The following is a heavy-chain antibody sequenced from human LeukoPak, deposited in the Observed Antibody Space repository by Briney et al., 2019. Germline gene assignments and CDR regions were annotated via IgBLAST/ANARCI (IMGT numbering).Heavy chain of an antibody. CDR1: GGSISSSSYY. Sequence: SETLSLTCTVSGGSISSSSYYWGWIRQPPGKGLEWIGSIYYSGSTYYNPSLKSRVTISVDTSKNQFSLKLSSVTAADTAVYYCARDSWGEAQASYGMDVWGQGTTVTVSS. D-gene: IGHD3-16*01. V-gene: IGHV4-39*07. CDR2: IYYSGST. J-gene: IGHJ6*02. CDR3: ARDSWGEAQASYGMDV.